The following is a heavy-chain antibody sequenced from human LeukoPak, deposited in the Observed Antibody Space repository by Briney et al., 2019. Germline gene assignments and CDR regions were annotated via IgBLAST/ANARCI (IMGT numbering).Heavy chain of an antibody. Sequence: GGSLRLSCAASGFTFSDAWMSWVRQAPGKGLEWVSGLSGSGDTTYHADSVRGRFTISRDNSKNTLYLQINSLGAEDTAVYYCAKVAPYGNYVFDYWGQGSQVTVSS. D-gene: IGHD1-7*01. CDR1: GFTFSDAW. CDR3: AKVAPYGNYVFDY. V-gene: IGHV3-23*01. J-gene: IGHJ4*02. CDR2: LSGSGDTT.